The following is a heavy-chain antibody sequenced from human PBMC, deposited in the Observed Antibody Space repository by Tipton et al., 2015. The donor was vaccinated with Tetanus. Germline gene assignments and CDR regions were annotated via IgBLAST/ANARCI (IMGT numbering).Heavy chain of an antibody. CDR1: GGSMNSYY. CDR2: IYYTGST. V-gene: IGHV4-59*01. Sequence: TLSLTCTVSGGSMNSYYWSWIRQPPGKGLEWIGYIYYTGSTNYNPSLKSGVTIPLDTSKNQFSLKLTSVSAADTAVYYCARLTGHSMDVVDYYYFGMDVWGQGTKVTVSS. J-gene: IGHJ6*02. D-gene: IGHD2-21*01. CDR3: ARLTGHSMDVVDYYYFGMDV.